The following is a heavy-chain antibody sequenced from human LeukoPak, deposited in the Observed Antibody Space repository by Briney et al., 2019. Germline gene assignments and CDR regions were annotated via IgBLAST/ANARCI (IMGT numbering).Heavy chain of an antibody. CDR1: GFSFSNYW. D-gene: IGHD4-11*01. CDR3: ARGPSKYYFDY. Sequence: GGSLRLSCAVSGFSFSNYWMNWVRQAPGKGLEWVANINQDGNVKYYVDSVKGRFTISRDNAKNSLYLQMNSLRDEDTAVYYCARGPSKYYFDYWGQGTLVTVSS. J-gene: IGHJ4*02. V-gene: IGHV3-7*04. CDR2: INQDGNVK.